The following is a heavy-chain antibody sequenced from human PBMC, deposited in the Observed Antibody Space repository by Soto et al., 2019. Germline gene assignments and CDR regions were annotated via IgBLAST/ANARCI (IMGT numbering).Heavy chain of an antibody. CDR1: GGSISSGDYY. J-gene: IGHJ2*01. D-gene: IGHD2-21*02. CDR2: IYYSGST. V-gene: IGHV4-31*03. Sequence: QVQLQESGPGLVKPSQTLSLTCTVSGGSISSGDYYWSWIRQHPGKGLEWIGYIYYSGSTYYNPSLKSRVTISVDTSKNQFSLKLNSVTAADTAVYYCAREGLAYCGGDCYSPGGEGYFDLWGRGTLVTVSS. CDR3: AREGLAYCGGDCYSPGGEGYFDL.